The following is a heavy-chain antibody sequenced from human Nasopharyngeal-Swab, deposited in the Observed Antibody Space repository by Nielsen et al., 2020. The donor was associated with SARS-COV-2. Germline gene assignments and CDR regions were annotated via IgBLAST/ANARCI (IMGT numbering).Heavy chain of an antibody. CDR2: INAGNGNT. J-gene: IGHJ6*03. V-gene: IGHV1-3*01. D-gene: IGHD3-3*01. Sequence: WVRQAPGQRLEWMGWINAGNGNTKYSQKFQGRVAITRDTSASTAYMELSSLRSEDTAVYYCARDLYDFWSGYYTYMDVWGKGTTVTVSS. CDR3: ARDLYDFWSGYYTYMDV.